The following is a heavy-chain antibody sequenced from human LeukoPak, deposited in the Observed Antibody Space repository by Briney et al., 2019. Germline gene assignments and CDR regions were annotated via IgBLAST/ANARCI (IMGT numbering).Heavy chain of an antibody. V-gene: IGHV3-21*01. D-gene: IGHD5-24*01. CDR3: ARPRGNIEMATNPFDY. J-gene: IGHJ4*02. CDR1: GFTFSSYS. Sequence: PGGSLRLSCAASGFTFSSYSMNWVRQAPGKGLEWVSSISSSSSYIYYAGSVKGRFTISRDNAKNSLYLQMNSLRAEDTAVYYCARPRGNIEMATNPFDYWGQGTLVTVSS. CDR2: ISSSSSYI.